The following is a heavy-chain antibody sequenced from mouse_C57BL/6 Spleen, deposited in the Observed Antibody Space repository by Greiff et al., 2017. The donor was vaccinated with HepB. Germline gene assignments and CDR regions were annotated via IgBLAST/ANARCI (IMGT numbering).Heavy chain of an antibody. Sequence: VQLQQSGAELAKPGASVKLSCKASGYTFTSYWMHWVKQRPGQGLEWIGYINPSSGYTKYNQKFKDKATLTADKSANTAYMQLSSLTYEDSAVYYCARGYGSSYVGYFDVWGTGTTVTVSS. J-gene: IGHJ1*03. D-gene: IGHD1-1*01. CDR3: ARGYGSSYVGYFDV. V-gene: IGHV1-7*01. CDR1: GYTFTSYW. CDR2: INPSSGYT.